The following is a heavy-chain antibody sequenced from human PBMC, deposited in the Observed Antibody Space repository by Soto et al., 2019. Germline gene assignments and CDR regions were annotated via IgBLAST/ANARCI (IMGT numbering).Heavy chain of an antibody. D-gene: IGHD3-10*01. Sequence: EVQLLESGGGLVQPGGSLRLSCVVSGFTFNNYAMNWVRQAPGKGLEWVSGISASGGSTYYADSVKGRVTISRDSSKHTLYLQMNSLRADDTAIYYCAIHFYYGSGSYYAVDYWGQGTLVTVSS. CDR3: AIHFYYGSGSYYAVDY. CDR1: GFTFNNYA. J-gene: IGHJ4*02. V-gene: IGHV3-23*01. CDR2: ISASGGST.